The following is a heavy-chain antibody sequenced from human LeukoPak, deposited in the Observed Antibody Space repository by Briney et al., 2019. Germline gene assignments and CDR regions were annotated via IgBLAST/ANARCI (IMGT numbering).Heavy chain of an antibody. D-gene: IGHD3-10*01. J-gene: IGHJ4*02. Sequence: AGGSLRLSCAASGFTFSSYGMHWVRQAPGKGLEWVSSISSSSSYIYYADSVKGRFTISRDNAKNSLYLQMNSLRAEDTAVYYCARVVAHYGSGSATRYFDYWGQGTLVTVSS. V-gene: IGHV3-21*01. CDR1: GFTFSSYG. CDR3: ARVVAHYGSGSATRYFDY. CDR2: ISSSSSYI.